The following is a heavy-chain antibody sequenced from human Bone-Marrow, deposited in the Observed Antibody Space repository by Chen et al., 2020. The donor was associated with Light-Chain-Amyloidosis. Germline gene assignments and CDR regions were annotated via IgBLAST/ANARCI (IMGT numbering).Heavy chain of an antibody. Sequence: QVQLVQSGAEVKKPGSSVKVSCRASGGTFNSYGVSWIRQAPGQGLEWMGWIIPMFGRAHYAQKFRGRVTMTADESTNTAYMELSRLGSEDTAVYYCARDETPIFGVVTYNWFDPWGQGTLVTVSS. CDR2: IIPMFGRA. D-gene: IGHD3-3*01. J-gene: IGHJ5*02. V-gene: IGHV1-69*01. CDR3: ARDETPIFGVVTYNWFDP. CDR1: GGTFNSYG.